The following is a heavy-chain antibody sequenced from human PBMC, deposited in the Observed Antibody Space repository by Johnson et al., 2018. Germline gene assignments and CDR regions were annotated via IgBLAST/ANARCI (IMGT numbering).Heavy chain of an antibody. CDR3: TTDLAMIGGDI. CDR2: IKSKTDGGTT. V-gene: IGHV3-15*02. D-gene: IGHD3-22*01. J-gene: IGHJ3*02. Sequence: EVQLVESGGTLVQPGRSLRLSCAASGFTFINAWMSWVRQAPGRGLEWVGRIKSKTDGGTTDYAGSVKGRFTISRDDSKNTLYLQMNSLKIEDTAVYYCTTDLAMIGGDIWGQGTMVTVSS. CDR1: GFTFINAW.